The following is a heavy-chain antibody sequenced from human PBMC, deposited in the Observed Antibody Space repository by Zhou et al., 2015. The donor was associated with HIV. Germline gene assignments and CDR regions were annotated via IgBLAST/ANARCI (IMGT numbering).Heavy chain of an antibody. CDR1: GFTVSSNY. D-gene: IGHD3-3*01. Sequence: DVRLVESGGGLVQPGGSLIISCAASGFTVSSNYMSWVRQAPGRGLEWVSIIYAGGSTYYADSVKGRFTISRDNSKNTLYLQMNSLRGEDTAVYYCARVLRFLEWLPYYMDVWGKGTTVTVSS. J-gene: IGHJ6*03. V-gene: IGHV3-66*01. CDR2: IYAGGST. CDR3: ARVLRFLEWLPYYMDV.